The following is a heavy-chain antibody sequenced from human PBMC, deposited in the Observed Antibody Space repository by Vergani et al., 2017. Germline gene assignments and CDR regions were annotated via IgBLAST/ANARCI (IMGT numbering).Heavy chain of an antibody. Sequence: QLQLQESGPGLVKLSETLSLTCTVSGGSISSSSYYWGWIRQPPGKGLEWIGSIYYSGSTYYNPSLKSRVTISVDTSKNQFSLKLSSVTAVDTAVYYCAGYVDSAQIFGVVIIGGWFDPWGQGTLVTVSS. CDR1: GGSISSSSYY. J-gene: IGHJ5*02. D-gene: IGHD3-3*01. CDR2: IYYSGST. CDR3: AGYVDSAQIFGVVIIGGWFDP. V-gene: IGHV4-39*01.